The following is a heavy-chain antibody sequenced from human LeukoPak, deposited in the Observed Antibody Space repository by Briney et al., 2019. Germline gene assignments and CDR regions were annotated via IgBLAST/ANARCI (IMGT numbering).Heavy chain of an antibody. D-gene: IGHD2-8*02. CDR2: INQDGSEK. V-gene: IGHV3-7*03. CDR1: GFTLSSNY. CDR3: TRNVYWCFDY. Sequence: PGGSLSLSCAASGFTLSSNYMTWVRQAPGGGLEWVAYINQDGSEKYYVDSVKGRFTNSRDNAENSLHLRMNSVRAEDTAVYYWTRNVYWCFDYWGQGTLVSVSS. J-gene: IGHJ4*02.